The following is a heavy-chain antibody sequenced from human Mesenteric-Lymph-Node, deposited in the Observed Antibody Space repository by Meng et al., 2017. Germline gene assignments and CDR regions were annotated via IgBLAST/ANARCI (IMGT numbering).Heavy chain of an antibody. Sequence: GGSLRLSCTASGFTFGDYAMSWVRQAPGKGLEWVGFIRSKAYGGTTEYAASVKGRFTISRDDSKSIAYLQMNSLRAEDTAVYYCARVAGSYGSLGYGMDVWGQGTTVTGAS. V-gene: IGHV3-49*04. CDR1: GFTFGDYA. CDR3: ARVAGSYGSLGYGMDV. CDR2: IRSKAYGGTT. J-gene: IGHJ6*02. D-gene: IGHD5-18*01.